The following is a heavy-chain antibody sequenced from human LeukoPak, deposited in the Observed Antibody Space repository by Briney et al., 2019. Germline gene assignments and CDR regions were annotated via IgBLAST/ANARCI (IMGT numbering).Heavy chain of an antibody. CDR2: NSTSGST. Sequence: SETLSLTCTVSGGSISSGTYYWGYIRQPAGKGLEWIGRNSTSGSTNYNPSLKSRVSISVDTSNQQFSLKLTSVTAADTAVYYCAKQTGSGLFILPGGQGTLVTVSS. CDR3: AKQTGSGLFILP. V-gene: IGHV4-61*02. CDR1: GGSISSGTYY. J-gene: IGHJ4*02. D-gene: IGHD3/OR15-3a*01.